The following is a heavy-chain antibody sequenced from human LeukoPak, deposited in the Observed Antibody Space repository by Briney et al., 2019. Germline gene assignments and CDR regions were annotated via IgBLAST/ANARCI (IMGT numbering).Heavy chain of an antibody. J-gene: IGHJ5*02. CDR3: ARDRVRIAAAGTGWFDP. V-gene: IGHV1-2*02. D-gene: IGHD6-13*01. Sequence: ASVKVSCKASGYTFTGYYMHWVRQAPGQGLEWMGWINPNSGGTNYAQKFQGRVTMTRDTSISTAYMELGRLRSDDTAVYYCARDRVRIAAAGTGWFDPWGQGTLVTVSS. CDR2: INPNSGGT. CDR1: GYTFTGYY.